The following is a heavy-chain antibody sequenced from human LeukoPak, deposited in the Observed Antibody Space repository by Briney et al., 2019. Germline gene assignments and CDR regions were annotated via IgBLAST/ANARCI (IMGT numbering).Heavy chain of an antibody. CDR1: GGSFSGYC. Sequence: PSETLSLTCAVYGGSFSGYCWSWIRQPPGKGLEWIGEINHSGSTNYNPALKSRVTISVDTSKNQFSLKLSSVTTADTAVYYCARVGDIVVVPAYNWFDPWGQGTLVTVSS. V-gene: IGHV4-34*01. D-gene: IGHD2-2*01. CDR3: ARVGDIVVVPAYNWFDP. CDR2: INHSGST. J-gene: IGHJ5*02.